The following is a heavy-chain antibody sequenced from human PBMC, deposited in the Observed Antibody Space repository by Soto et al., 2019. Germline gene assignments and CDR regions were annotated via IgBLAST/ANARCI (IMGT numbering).Heavy chain of an antibody. V-gene: IGHV1-46*01. CDR3: ARDPNHGMYYYDSSGYEMAY. CDR2: INPSGGST. D-gene: IGHD3-22*01. J-gene: IGHJ4*02. CDR1: GYTLTELS. Sequence: ASVKVSCKVSGYTLTELSMHWVRQAPGKGLEWMGIINPSGGSTSYAQKFQGRVTMTRDTSTSTVYMELSSLRSEDTAVYYCARDPNHGMYYYDSSGYEMAYWGQGTLVTVSS.